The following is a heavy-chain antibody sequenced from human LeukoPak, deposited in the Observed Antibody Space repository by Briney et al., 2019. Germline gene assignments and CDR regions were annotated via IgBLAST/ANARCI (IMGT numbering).Heavy chain of an antibody. V-gene: IGHV3-30-3*02. J-gene: IGHJ4*02. CDR1: GFTFSNYA. D-gene: IGHD3-10*01. Sequence: GRSLRLSCAATGFTFSNYAIHWGRQAPGKGLEWVAFISDDGSRQHYADSVKGRFTISRDNSKNTLNLQMNSLRAEDTAVYYCVKNRTGTYTLDYWGQGTLVTVSS. CDR3: VKNRTGTYTLDY. CDR2: ISDDGSRQ.